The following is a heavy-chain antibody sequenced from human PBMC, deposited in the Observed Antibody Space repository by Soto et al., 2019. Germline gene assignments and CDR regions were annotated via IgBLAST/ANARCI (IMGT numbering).Heavy chain of an antibody. J-gene: IGHJ4*02. D-gene: IGHD1-26*01. CDR1: AYTYG. CDR3: ERESILSSGASLRVYYFAS. V-gene: IGHV1-18*01. Sequence: QVDLVQSGHEVKKPGASVKVSCMASAYTYGFSWVRHAPGKGLEWMGWTSGYNGNTNYAQRLQGRVTVTLDASTNAAFMELRSLTSDDSAVYYFERESILSSGASLRVYYFASWGQGTLVTASS. CDR2: TSGYNGNT.